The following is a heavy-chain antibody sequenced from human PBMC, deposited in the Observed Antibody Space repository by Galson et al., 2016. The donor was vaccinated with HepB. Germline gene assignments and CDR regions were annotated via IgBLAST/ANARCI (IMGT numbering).Heavy chain of an antibody. D-gene: IGHD6-6*01. Sequence: SETLSLTCTVSGGSVTSSYWSWIRQPPGKGLEWIGFIHYSGHTNNNPSLKSRVTLSVDMSKNQLSLRLSSVTAADTAVYYCATTHITVRPGYNGMDVWGQGTTVTVSS. CDR1: GGSVTSSY. J-gene: IGHJ6*02. CDR2: IHYSGHT. V-gene: IGHV4-59*02. CDR3: ATTHITVRPGYNGMDV.